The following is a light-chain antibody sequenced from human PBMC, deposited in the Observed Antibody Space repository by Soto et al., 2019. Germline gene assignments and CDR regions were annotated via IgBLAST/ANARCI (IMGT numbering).Light chain of an antibody. J-gene: IGLJ2*01. V-gene: IGLV2-8*01. CDR3: SSYTSSSTVV. CDR2: EVS. CDR1: SSDVGGYKY. Sequence: QSALTQPPSASGSPGQSVTISCTGTSSDVGGYKYVSWYQQHPGKAPKLLIYEVSKRPSGVPDRFSGSKSGNTASLTVSGLQPEDEADYYCSSYTSSSTVVFGGGSQLTV.